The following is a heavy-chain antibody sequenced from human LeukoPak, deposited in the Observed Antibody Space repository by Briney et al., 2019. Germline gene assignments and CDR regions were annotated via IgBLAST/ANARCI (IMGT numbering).Heavy chain of an antibody. CDR2: ISGSGNTI. V-gene: IGHV3-11*01. CDR1: GFTFSDYY. Sequence: GGSLRLSCAASGFTFSDYYMSWIRQVPGKGLEWVSSISGSGNTIYYADSAMGRFTISRDNAKNSLYLLMNSLTAEDTAVYYCARDRSGGTYYYDSSGYSFWGQGTLVTVSS. CDR3: ARDRSGGTYYYDSSGYSF. J-gene: IGHJ4*02. D-gene: IGHD3-22*01.